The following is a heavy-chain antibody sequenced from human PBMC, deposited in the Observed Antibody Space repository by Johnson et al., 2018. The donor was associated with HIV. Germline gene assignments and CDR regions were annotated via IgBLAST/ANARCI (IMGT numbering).Heavy chain of an antibody. Sequence: QVQLVESGGGLVQPGRSLRLSCAASGFTFSSYAMHWVRQAPGKGLEWVAVISYDGSNKYYADSVKGRFTISRDNSKNTLYLQMNSLRAEDTAVYYCARETAYCGGDCSGAVDIWGQGTMVTVSS. V-gene: IGHV3-30*04. D-gene: IGHD2-21*01. CDR1: GFTFSSYA. CDR3: ARETAYCGGDCSGAVDI. J-gene: IGHJ3*02. CDR2: ISYDGSNK.